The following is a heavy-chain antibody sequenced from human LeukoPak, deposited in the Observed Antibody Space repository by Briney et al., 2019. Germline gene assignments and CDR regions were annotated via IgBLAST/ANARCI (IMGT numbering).Heavy chain of an antibody. Sequence: SETLSLTCTVSGGSISSYYWSWIRQPPGKGLEWIGSIYYSGSTYYNPSLKSRVTISVDTSKNQFSLKLSSVTAADTAVYFCARLLPNYYYYYMDVWGKGTTVTFSS. D-gene: IGHD2-15*01. CDR1: GGSISSYY. V-gene: IGHV4-59*05. J-gene: IGHJ6*03. CDR3: ARLLPNYYYYYMDV. CDR2: IYYSGST.